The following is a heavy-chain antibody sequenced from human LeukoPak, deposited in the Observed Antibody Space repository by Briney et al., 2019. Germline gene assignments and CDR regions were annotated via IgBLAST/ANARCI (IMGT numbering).Heavy chain of an antibody. V-gene: IGHV4-59*01. D-gene: IGHD3-10*01. CDR2: IYYSGST. CDR1: GGSISSYY. Sequence: SETLSLTCTVSGGSISSYYWSWIRQPPGKGLEWIGYIYYSGSTNYNPSLKSRVTISVDTSKNQFSLKLSSVTAADTAVYYCARGSRYYGSRIDYWGQGTLVTVSS. J-gene: IGHJ4*02. CDR3: ARGSRYYGSRIDY.